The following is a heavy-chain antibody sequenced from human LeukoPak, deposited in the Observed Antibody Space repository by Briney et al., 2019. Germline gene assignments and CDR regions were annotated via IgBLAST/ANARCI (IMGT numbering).Heavy chain of an antibody. D-gene: IGHD6-6*01. V-gene: IGHV3-30*02. CDR3: AKVLFVRSSSTPYMDV. CDR2: IRYDESNK. CDR1: GFTFSSYG. Sequence: PGGSLRLSCAASGFTFSSYGIHWVRQAPGKGLEWVAFIRYDESNKYYADSVKGRFTISRDKSKNTLYLQMNSLRAEDTAVYCCAKVLFVRSSSTPYMDVWGKGTTVTVS. J-gene: IGHJ6*03.